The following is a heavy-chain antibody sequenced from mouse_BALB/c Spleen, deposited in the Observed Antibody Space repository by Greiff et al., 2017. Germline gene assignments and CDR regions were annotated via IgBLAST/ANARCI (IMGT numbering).Heavy chain of an antibody. J-gene: IGHJ3*01. CDR1: GFTFSSFG. CDR2: ISSGSSTI. Sequence: EVQLQESGGGLVQPGGSRKLSCAASGFTFSSFGMHWVRQAPEKGLEWVAYISSGSSTIYYADTVKGRFTISRDNPKNTLFLQMTSLRSEDTAMYYCARDYYGSSYAFAYWGQGTLVTVSA. V-gene: IGHV5-17*02. D-gene: IGHD1-1*01. CDR3: ARDYYGSSYAFAY.